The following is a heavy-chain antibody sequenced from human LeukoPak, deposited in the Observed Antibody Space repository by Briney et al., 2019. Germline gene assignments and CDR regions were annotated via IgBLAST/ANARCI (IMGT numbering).Heavy chain of an antibody. Sequence: ASVKVSCKASGYTFANYGVTWVRQAPGQGLEWMGWISAYNGNTNYAQKLQGRVTMTTDTSTSTAYMELRSLRSDDTAVYYCARGRVAAAVAEYFQHWGQGTLVTVSS. D-gene: IGHD6-13*01. V-gene: IGHV1-18*01. CDR1: GYTFANYG. J-gene: IGHJ1*01. CDR2: ISAYNGNT. CDR3: ARGRVAAAVAEYFQH.